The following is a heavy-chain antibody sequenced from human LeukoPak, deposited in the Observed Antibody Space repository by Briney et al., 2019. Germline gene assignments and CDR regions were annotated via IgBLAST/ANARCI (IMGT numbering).Heavy chain of an antibody. CDR3: ARAFAAAGTGYNWFGP. CDR1: GYTFTSYG. J-gene: IGHJ5*02. Sequence: ASVKVSCKASGYTFTSYGISWVRQAPGQGLEWMGWISAYNGNTNYAQKLQGRVTMTTDTSTSTAYMELRSLRSDDTAVYYCARAFAAAGTGYNWFGPWGQGTLVTVSS. CDR2: ISAYNGNT. V-gene: IGHV1-18*01. D-gene: IGHD6-13*01.